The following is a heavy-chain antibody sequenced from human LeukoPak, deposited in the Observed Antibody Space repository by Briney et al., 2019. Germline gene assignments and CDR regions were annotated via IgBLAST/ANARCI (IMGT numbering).Heavy chain of an antibody. CDR1: GGSFSGYY. CDR2: INHSGST. Sequence: SETLSLTCAVYGGSFSGYYWSWIRQPPGKGLEWIGEINHSGSTNHNPSLKSRVTISVDTSKNQFSLKLSSVTAADTAMYYCARGWGSAMIRGLAGDSWGQGTLVTVSS. J-gene: IGHJ5*02. V-gene: IGHV4-34*01. CDR3: ARGWGSAMIRGLAGDS. D-gene: IGHD3-10*01.